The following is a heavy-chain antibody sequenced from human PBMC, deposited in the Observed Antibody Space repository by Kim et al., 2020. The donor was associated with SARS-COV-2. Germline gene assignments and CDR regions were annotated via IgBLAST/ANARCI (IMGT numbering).Heavy chain of an antibody. J-gene: IGHJ6*02. V-gene: IGHV4-31*03. CDR3: ARGVEARPSIKRITMIVWDV. Sequence: SETLSLTCTVSGGSISSGGYYWSWIRQHPGKGLEWIGYIYYSGSTYYNPSLKSRVTISVDTSKNQFSLKLSSVTAADTAVYYCARGVEARPSIKRITMIVWDVWGQGTTVTVSS. D-gene: IGHD3-22*01. CDR1: GGSISSGGYY. CDR2: IYYSGST.